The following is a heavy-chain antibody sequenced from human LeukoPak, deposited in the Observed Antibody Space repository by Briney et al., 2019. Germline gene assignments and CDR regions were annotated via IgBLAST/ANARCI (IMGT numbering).Heavy chain of an antibody. CDR2: VKGDGVTT. Sequence: PGGSLRLSCAASGFTFKAYAIHWLRQAPGKGLEWVSLVKGDGVTTDYANSVKGRFTVSRDNSKNSLYLQMSNLRTEDTALYYCVRDTGSGWDFDYWGQETLVTVSS. J-gene: IGHJ4*02. CDR3: VRDTGSGWDFDY. CDR1: GFTFKAYA. D-gene: IGHD6-19*01. V-gene: IGHV3-43*02.